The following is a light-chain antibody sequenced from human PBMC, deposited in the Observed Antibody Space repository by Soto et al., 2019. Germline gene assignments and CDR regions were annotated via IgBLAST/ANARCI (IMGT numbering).Light chain of an antibody. CDR1: SSDVGSYNL. CDR2: EGS. CDR3: CSFTTTNIWV. J-gene: IGLJ3*02. V-gene: IGLV2-14*02. Sequence: QSALTQPASVSGSPGQSITISCTGTSSDVGSYNLVSWYQQHPGKAPKLIIYEGSKRPSGVSRRFSGSKSANTASLTISGLQAEDEAYYYCCSFTTTNIWVFGGGTKVTVL.